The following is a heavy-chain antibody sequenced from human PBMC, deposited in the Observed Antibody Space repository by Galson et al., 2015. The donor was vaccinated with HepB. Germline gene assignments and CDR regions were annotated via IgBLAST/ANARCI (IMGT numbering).Heavy chain of an antibody. D-gene: IGHD3-22*01. Sequence: SLRLSCAASGFTVSSNYMSWVRQAPGKGLGWVSVIYSGGSTYYADSVKGRFTISRDNAKNSLYLQMNSLRAEDTAVYYCARMSDYYDSSGYDGMDVWGQGTTVTVSS. CDR1: GFTVSSNY. J-gene: IGHJ6*02. CDR2: IYSGGST. V-gene: IGHV3-66*01. CDR3: ARMSDYYDSSGYDGMDV.